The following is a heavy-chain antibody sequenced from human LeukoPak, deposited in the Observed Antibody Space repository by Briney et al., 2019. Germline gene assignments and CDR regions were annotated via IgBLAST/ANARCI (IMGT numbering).Heavy chain of an antibody. Sequence: GASEKVSFKASGYIFTSYGISWVRQAPGQGLEWMGWISVYNGNTNYPQRLQGRVTMTTDTSTSTAYMELRSLISDDTAVYYCARDINGYYYDSHGYYPTDLWGQGTLVTVSS. CDR1: GYIFTSYG. J-gene: IGHJ5*02. CDR2: ISVYNGNT. D-gene: IGHD3-22*01. CDR3: ARDINGYYYDSHGYYPTDL. V-gene: IGHV1-18*01.